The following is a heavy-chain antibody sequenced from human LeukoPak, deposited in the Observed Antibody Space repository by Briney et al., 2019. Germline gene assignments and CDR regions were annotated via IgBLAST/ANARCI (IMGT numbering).Heavy chain of an antibody. V-gene: IGHV1-18*01. Sequence: GASVKVSCKASGYTFTSYGISWVRQAPGQGLEWMGWISAYNGNTNYAQKLQGRVTMTTDTSTSTAYMELRSLRSDDTAVYYCARGGRITMVRSYYYMDVWGKGTTVTISS. CDR1: GYTFTSYG. J-gene: IGHJ6*03. D-gene: IGHD3-10*01. CDR2: ISAYNGNT. CDR3: ARGGRITMVRSYYYMDV.